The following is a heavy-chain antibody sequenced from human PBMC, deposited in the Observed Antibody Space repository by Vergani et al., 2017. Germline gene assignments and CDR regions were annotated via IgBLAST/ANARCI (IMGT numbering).Heavy chain of an antibody. J-gene: IGHJ3*02. V-gene: IGHV4-61*02. Sequence: QVQLQESGPGLVKPSQTLSLTCTVSGGSISSGPYYWTWIRQPAGKGLEWIGRVYTGGSANYNPSFKSRVTISLDTSRNQFSLNLNSVTAADTAVYYCARDYASSVYYANDAFDIWGRGTKVTVSS. CDR1: GGSISSGPYY. D-gene: IGHD3-22*01. CDR3: ARDYASSVYYANDAFDI. CDR2: VYTGGSA.